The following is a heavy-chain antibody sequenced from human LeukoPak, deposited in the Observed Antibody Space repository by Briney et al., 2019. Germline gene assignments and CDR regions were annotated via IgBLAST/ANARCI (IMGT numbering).Heavy chain of an antibody. CDR2: IYYSGSA. D-gene: IGHD3-3*01. V-gene: IGHV4-39*01. CDR3: ARGSQVDDFWSGYRAPLDY. Sequence: SETLSLTCTVSGGSISSSGYYWSWIRQPPGKGLEWIGTIYYSGSAYYNPSLKTQVTISVDTSKNQFSLKLSSVTAADTAVYFCARGSQVDDFWSGYRAPLDYWGQGTLVTVSS. J-gene: IGHJ4*02. CDR1: GGSISSSGYY.